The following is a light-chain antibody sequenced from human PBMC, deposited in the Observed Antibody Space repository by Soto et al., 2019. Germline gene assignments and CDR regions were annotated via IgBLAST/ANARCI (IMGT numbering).Light chain of an antibody. CDR3: HQSYSTPPIT. CDR2: AAS. J-gene: IGKJ5*01. V-gene: IGKV1-39*01. CDR1: QSISSY. Sequence: DIQMTQSPSSRSASVGDRVTITCRASQSISSYLNWYQQKPGKAPKLLIYAASSLQSGVPSRFSGSGSGTDFTLTISSLQPEDFATYYCHQSYSTPPITFGQGTRLEIK.